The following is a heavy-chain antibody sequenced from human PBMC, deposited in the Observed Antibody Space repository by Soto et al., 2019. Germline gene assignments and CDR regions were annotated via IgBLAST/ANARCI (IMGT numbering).Heavy chain of an antibody. CDR1: GGTFSSYT. CDR3: ARGAGEGGSYGGWFDP. V-gene: IGHV1-69*02. Sequence: QVQLVQSGAEVKKPGSSVKVSCKASGGTFSSYTISWVRQAPGQGLEWMGGIIPILGIANYAQKFQGRVTITADKSTSTAYMELSSLRSEDTAVYYCARGAGEGGSYGGWFDPWGQGTLVTVPS. J-gene: IGHJ5*02. CDR2: IIPILGIA. D-gene: IGHD1-26*01.